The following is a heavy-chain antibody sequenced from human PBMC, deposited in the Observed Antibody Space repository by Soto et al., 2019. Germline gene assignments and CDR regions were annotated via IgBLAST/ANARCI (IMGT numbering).Heavy chain of an antibody. CDR3: ARHLRLAATSYHFWSGYLLEY. V-gene: IGHV4-59*08. CDR2: ISTSGST. Sequence: SDPLTLTCTFSGATSVDVDWSRIRQPPGKGMEWLGYISTSGSTNYNPPLKSRVYISVDTCRNQFSLKLTSVTAADPAVYYCARHLRLAATSYHFWSGYLLEYRGQGALATVSS. D-gene: IGHD3-3*01. J-gene: IGHJ4*01. CDR1: GATSVDVD.